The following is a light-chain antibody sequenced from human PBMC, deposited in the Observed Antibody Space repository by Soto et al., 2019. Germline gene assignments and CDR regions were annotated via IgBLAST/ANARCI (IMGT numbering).Light chain of an antibody. CDR2: EVT. CDR1: SSDVGFYNY. V-gene: IGLV2-8*01. Sequence: QSVLTQPPSASGSPGQSVTISCTGTSSDVGFYNYVSWYQQHPGKAPKLVIYEVTKRPSGVPDRFSGSKSGNTASLTVSGLQAEDEADYYCSSNAGSNNLVFGGGTKLTVL. J-gene: IGLJ2*01. CDR3: SSNAGSNNLV.